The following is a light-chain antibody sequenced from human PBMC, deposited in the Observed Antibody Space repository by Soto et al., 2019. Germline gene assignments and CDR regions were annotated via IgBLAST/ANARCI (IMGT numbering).Light chain of an antibody. Sequence: IQVTQSPSSLSASVGDRVIITCRASQSISSYLNWYQQKPGKAPKLLIYAASSLQSGVPSRFSGSGSGTDFTLTISSLQPEDFATYYCQQSYSTSITFGQGTRLEIK. CDR2: AAS. CDR3: QQSYSTSIT. V-gene: IGKV1-39*01. CDR1: QSISSY. J-gene: IGKJ5*01.